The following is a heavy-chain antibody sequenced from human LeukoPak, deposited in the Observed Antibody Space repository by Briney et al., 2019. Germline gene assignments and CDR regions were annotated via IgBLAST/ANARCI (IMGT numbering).Heavy chain of an antibody. V-gene: IGHV3-7*01. CDR2: IHPDGSET. Sequence: GWSLRLSCEASGFTFSTYWMGWVRQAPGKGPEWVANIHPDGSETSDVDSVRGRFTISRDNARKSMFLQMKSLGAEDAAVYYCVRWVVEAGTDYWGQGNPGH. D-gene: IGHD6-19*01. CDR3: VRWVVEAGTDY. J-gene: IGHJ4*02. CDR1: GFTFSTYW.